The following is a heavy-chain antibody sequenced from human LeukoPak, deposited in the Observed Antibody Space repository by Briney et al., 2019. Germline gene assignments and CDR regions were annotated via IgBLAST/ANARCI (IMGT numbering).Heavy chain of an antibody. Sequence: GGSLSLFCAVSGFTFSNAWMRWVRLAPGKGREWVVRIKSKSNGGTTDYVAPEKGRLTISRDEPKITLYVQMKSLRVEDTGVYYCATGERPPPYTTDAWYFALWGRGTRVTVSS. D-gene: IGHD1-26*01. CDR2: IKSKSNGGTT. V-gene: IGHV3-15*01. J-gene: IGHJ2*01. CDR1: GFTFSNAW. CDR3: ATGERPPPYTTDAWYFAL.